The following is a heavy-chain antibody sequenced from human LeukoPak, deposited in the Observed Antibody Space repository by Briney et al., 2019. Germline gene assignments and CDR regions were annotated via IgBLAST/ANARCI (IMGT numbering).Heavy chain of an antibody. CDR1: GFTFSSYS. J-gene: IGHJ4*02. Sequence: PGRSLRLSCATSGFTFSSYSMNWVRQAPGMGLEWVSSISSSSSYIYYADSVKGRFTISRDNAKNSLYLQMNSLRAEDTAVYYCARDESADYVWGSYRYFDYWGQGTLVTVSS. D-gene: IGHD3-16*02. V-gene: IGHV3-21*01. CDR2: ISSSSSYI. CDR3: ARDESADYVWGSYRYFDY.